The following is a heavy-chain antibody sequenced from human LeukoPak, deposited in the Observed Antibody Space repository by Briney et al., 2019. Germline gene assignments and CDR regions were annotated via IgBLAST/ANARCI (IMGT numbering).Heavy chain of an antibody. D-gene: IGHD4-17*01. V-gene: IGHV3-48*01. CDR2: ISSSRTTI. CDR3: ARDHGSGDAVYWYFDL. CDR1: GFTFSSYA. J-gene: IGHJ2*01. Sequence: GGSLRLSCAASGFTFSSYAMHWVRQAPGKGLEWVSFISSSRTTIYYADSVKGRFTISRDNAENSVSLQMNSLRAEDTAVYYCARDHGSGDAVYWYFDLWGRGTLVTVSS.